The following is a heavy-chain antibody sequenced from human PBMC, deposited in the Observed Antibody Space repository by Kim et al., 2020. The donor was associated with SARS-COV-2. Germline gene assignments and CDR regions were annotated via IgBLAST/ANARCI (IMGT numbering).Heavy chain of an antibody. CDR2: INSDGSST. Sequence: GGSLRLSCAASGFTFSSYWMHWVRQAPGKGLVWVSRINSDGSSTSYADSVKGRFTISRDNAKNTLYLQMNSLRAEDTAVYYCARVGLCSGGSCYLYWYFDLRGRGTLVTVSS. V-gene: IGHV3-74*01. CDR3: ARVGLCSGGSCYLYWYFDL. J-gene: IGHJ2*01. D-gene: IGHD2-15*01. CDR1: GFTFSSYW.